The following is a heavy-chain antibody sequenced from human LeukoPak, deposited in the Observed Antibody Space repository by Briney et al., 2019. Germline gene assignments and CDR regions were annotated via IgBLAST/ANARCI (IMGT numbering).Heavy chain of an antibody. V-gene: IGHV1-8*03. D-gene: IGHD3-22*01. CDR3: ASIPDGGYYDSSI. CDR1: GYTFTSYD. CDR2: MNPNSGST. J-gene: IGHJ4*02. Sequence: VASVKVSCKASGYTFTSYDINWVRQATGQGLEWMGWMNPNSGSTGYAQKFQGRVTITRNTSISTAYMELSSLRSEDTAVYYCASIPDGGYYDSSIWGQGTLVTVSS.